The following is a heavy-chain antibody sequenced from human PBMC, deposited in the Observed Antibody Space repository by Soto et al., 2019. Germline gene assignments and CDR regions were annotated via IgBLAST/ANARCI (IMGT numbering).Heavy chain of an antibody. Sequence: GGSVRLSCAASGFTFSSNGMHWVRQAPGKGLEWVAVIWYDGSNKYYADSVKGRFTISRDNSKNTLYLQMNSLRAEDTAVYYCARWGDNKKLDYQGQGTLVTVSS. CDR3: ARWGDNKKLDY. V-gene: IGHV3-33*01. CDR1: GFTFSSNG. CDR2: IWYDGSNK. J-gene: IGHJ4*02. D-gene: IGHD3-16*01.